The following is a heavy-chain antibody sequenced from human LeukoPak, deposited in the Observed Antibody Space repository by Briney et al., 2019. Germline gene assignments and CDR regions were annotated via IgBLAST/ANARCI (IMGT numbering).Heavy chain of an antibody. Sequence: GGSLRLSCAASGFTFSSYGMHWVRQAPGKGLEWVAVIWYDGSNKYYADSVKGRFTISRDNSKNTLYLQMNSLRAEDTAVYYCARDIAAAYFDYWGQGTLVTVSS. CDR1: GFTFSSYG. CDR3: ARDIAAAYFDY. CDR2: IWYDGSNK. D-gene: IGHD6-13*01. J-gene: IGHJ4*02. V-gene: IGHV3-33*01.